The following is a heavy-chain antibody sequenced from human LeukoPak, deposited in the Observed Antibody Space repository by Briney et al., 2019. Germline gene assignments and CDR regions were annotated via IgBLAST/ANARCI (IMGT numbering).Heavy chain of an antibody. CDR2: IYYSGST. CDR3: ARDGKGYYEQGLFDP. CDR1: GGSISSSSYY. J-gene: IGHJ5*02. V-gene: IGHV4-39*07. D-gene: IGHD3-22*01. Sequence: PSETLSLTCTVSGGSISSSSYYWGWIRQPPGKGLEWIGSIYYSGSTYYNPSLKSRVTISVDTSKNQFSLKLSSVTAADTAVYYCARDGKGYYEQGLFDPWGQGTLVTVSS.